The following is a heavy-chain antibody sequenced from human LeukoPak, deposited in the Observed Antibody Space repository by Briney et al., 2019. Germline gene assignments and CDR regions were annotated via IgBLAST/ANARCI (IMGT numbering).Heavy chain of an antibody. Sequence: GGSLRLSCAASGFTFSSYAMSWVRQAPGKGLEWVSAISGSGGSTYYADSVKGRFTISRNNSKNTLYLQMNSLRAEDTAVYYCAKSLPNYYDSSGYSGFDYWGQGTLVTVSS. CDR3: AKSLPNYYDSSGYSGFDY. CDR2: ISGSGGST. D-gene: IGHD3-22*01. V-gene: IGHV3-23*01. CDR1: GFTFSSYA. J-gene: IGHJ4*02.